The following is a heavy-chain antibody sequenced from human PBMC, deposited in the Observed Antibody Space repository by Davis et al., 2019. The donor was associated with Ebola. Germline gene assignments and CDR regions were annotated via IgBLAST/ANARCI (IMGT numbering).Heavy chain of an antibody. CDR1: GFTFGDYA. V-gene: IGHV4-34*01. D-gene: IGHD6-13*01. CDR2: INHSGST. Sequence: ESLKISCTASGFTFGDYAMSWVRQPPGKGLEWIGEINHSGSTNYNPSLKSRVTISVDTSKNQFSLKLSSVTAADTAVYYCARVRSSWYQEFDYWGQGTLVTVSS. J-gene: IGHJ4*02. CDR3: ARVRSSWYQEFDY.